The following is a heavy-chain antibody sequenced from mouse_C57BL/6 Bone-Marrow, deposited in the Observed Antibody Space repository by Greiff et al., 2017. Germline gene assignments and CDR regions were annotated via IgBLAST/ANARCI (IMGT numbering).Heavy chain of an antibody. V-gene: IGHV1-76*01. CDR2: IYPGSGNT. CDR1: GYTFTDYY. D-gene: IGHD3-2*02. Sequence: VQLVESGAELVRPGASVKLSCKASGYTFTDYYINWVKQRPGQGLEWIARIYPGSGNTYYNEKFKGKATLTAEKSSSTAYMQLSSLTSEDSAVYFCARGGTAQAPYAMDYWGQGTSVTVSS. CDR3: ARGGTAQAPYAMDY. J-gene: IGHJ4*01.